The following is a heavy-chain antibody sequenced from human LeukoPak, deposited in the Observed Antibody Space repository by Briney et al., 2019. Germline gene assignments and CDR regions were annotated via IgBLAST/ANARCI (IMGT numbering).Heavy chain of an antibody. D-gene: IGHD6-19*01. CDR1: GGSISSGGYS. V-gene: IGHV4-30-2*03. J-gene: IGHJ4*02. Sequence: SQTLSLTCAVSGGSISSGGYSWSWIRQPPGKGLEWIGYIYHSGSTYYNPSLKSRVTISVDTSKNHFSLKLSSVTAADTAVYYCARLDYSSGWVLDFWGQGTLVIVSS. CDR3: ARLDYSSGWVLDF. CDR2: IYHSGST.